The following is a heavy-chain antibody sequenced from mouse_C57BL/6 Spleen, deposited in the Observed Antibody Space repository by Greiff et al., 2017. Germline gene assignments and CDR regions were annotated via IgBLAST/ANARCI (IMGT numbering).Heavy chain of an antibody. J-gene: IGHJ2*01. Sequence: QVQLQQPGAELVRPGSSVKLSCKASGYTFTSYWMHWVKQRPIQGLEWIGNIDPSDSETHYNQKFKDKATLTVDKSSSTAYMQLSSLTSEDSAVYYCARSGGLRRPFDGWGQGTTLTVSS. CDR1: GYTFTSYW. CDR3: ARSGGLRRPFDG. D-gene: IGHD2-4*01. V-gene: IGHV1-52*01. CDR2: IDPSDSET.